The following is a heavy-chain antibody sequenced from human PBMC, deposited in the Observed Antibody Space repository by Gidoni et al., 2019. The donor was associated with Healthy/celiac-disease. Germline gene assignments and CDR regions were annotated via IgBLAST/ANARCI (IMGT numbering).Heavy chain of an antibody. CDR1: GFPVSSYA. D-gene: IGHD3-22*01. CDR2: ISGSGGST. J-gene: IGHJ4*02. Sequence: EVQLLESGGGLVQPGGSLRLSCAASGFPVSSYAMSWVRQAPGKGLEWVSAISGSGGSTYYADSVKGRFTISRDNSKNTLYLQMNSLRAEDTAVYYCAKDTWYYYDSSGFPYWGQGTLVTVSS. V-gene: IGHV3-23*01. CDR3: AKDTWYYYDSSGFPY.